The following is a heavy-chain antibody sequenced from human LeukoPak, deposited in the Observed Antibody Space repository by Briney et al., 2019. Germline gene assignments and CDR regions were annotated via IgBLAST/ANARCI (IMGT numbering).Heavy chain of an antibody. J-gene: IGHJ5*02. V-gene: IGHV1-46*01. D-gene: IGHD6-19*01. CDR2: INPSGGST. CDR3: ARDLGSGFIFTRPNWFDP. CDR1: GYTFTSYY. Sequence: GASVKVSCKASGYTFTSYYMHWVRQAPGQGLEWMGIINPSGGSTSYAQKFQGRVTMTRDTSTSTAYMELSSLRSEDTAVYYCARDLGSGFIFTRPNWFDPWGQGTLVTVSS.